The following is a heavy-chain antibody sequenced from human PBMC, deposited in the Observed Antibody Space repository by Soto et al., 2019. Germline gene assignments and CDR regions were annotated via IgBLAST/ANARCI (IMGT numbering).Heavy chain of an antibody. D-gene: IGHD1-1*01. J-gene: IGHJ6*02. CDR2: IDPSGSYI. Sequence: GESLKISCQGSGYSFASYWIGWVRQMPGKDLEWMGKIDPSGSYINYSPSFRGHVTISLDKSITSAYLQWASLRASDTAIYYCARLGTSHYYYGMDVWGQGTLVTVSS. CDR1: GYSFASYW. V-gene: IGHV5-10-1*01. CDR3: ARLGTSHYYYGMDV.